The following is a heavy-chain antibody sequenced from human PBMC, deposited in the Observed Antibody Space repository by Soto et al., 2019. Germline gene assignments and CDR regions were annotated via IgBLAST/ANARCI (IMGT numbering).Heavy chain of an antibody. J-gene: IGHJ5*02. CDR3: ERIECTNGVCYNWFDP. V-gene: IGHV1-18*01. CDR2: ISAYNGNT. Sequence: ASVKVSCKASGYTFTSYGISWVRPAPGQGLDWMGWISAYNGNTNYAQKLQGRVTMTTNTSASTDYMELRSLRSDETDVYYGERIECTNGVCYNWFDPWGQGTLVTVSS. CDR1: GYTFTSYG. D-gene: IGHD2-8*01.